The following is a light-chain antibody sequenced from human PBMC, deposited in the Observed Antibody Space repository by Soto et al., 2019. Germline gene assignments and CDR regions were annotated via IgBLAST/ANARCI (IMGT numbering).Light chain of an antibody. Sequence: HSDLTRAPSGSGIPGQRGRISYSRSSSNIGSNYVYWYQQLPGTAPKLLIYRNNQRPSGVPDRFSGSKSGTSASLAISGLRSEDEADYYCAAWDDSLSVVFGAGTKVTVL. V-gene: IGLV1-47*01. J-gene: IGLJ2*01. CDR1: SSNIGSNY. CDR3: AAWDDSLSVV. CDR2: RNN.